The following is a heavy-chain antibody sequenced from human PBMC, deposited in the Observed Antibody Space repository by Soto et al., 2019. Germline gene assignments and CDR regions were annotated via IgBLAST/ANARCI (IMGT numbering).Heavy chain of an antibody. CDR3: AKDLGASSSWFFFNS. CDR1: VFTFTTDA. V-gene: IGHV3-23*01. Sequence: GGSLRLSGAASVFTFTTDAMSWVRQAPGKGLEWVSGTSASGSSTYYAGSVKGRFTISRDNSKNTLYLQMNSLRADDTAVYYCAKDLGASSSWFFFNSWGQGTLVTVSS. J-gene: IGHJ4*02. CDR2: TSASGSST. D-gene: IGHD6-13*01.